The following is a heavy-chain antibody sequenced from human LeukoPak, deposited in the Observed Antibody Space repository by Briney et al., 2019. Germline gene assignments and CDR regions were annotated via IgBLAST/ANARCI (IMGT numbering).Heavy chain of an antibody. CDR3: AKDVGVVAAKFAFNY. CDR2: ISYDGSNK. V-gene: IGHV3-30*04. J-gene: IGHJ4*02. D-gene: IGHD2-15*01. Sequence: GGSLRLSCAASGFTFSSYAMHWVRQAPGKGLEWVAVISYDGSNKYYADSVKGRFTISRDNSKNTLYLQMNSLRAGDTAVYYCAKDVGVVAAKFAFNYWGQGTLVTVSS. CDR1: GFTFSSYA.